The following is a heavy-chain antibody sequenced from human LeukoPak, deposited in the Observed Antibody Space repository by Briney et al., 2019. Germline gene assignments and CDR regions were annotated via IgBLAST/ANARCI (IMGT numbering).Heavy chain of an antibody. CDR3: AREMDYYDSSGYSWGTRRWFDP. CDR1: GYTFTSYG. V-gene: IGHV1-18*01. D-gene: IGHD3-22*01. CDR2: ISAYNGNT. J-gene: IGHJ5*02. Sequence: GASVKVSCKASGYTFTSYGISWVRQAPGQGLEWMGWISAYNGNTNYAQKLQGRVTMTTDTSTSKAYMELRSLRSDDTAVYYCAREMDYYDSSGYSWGTRRWFDPWGQGTLVTVSS.